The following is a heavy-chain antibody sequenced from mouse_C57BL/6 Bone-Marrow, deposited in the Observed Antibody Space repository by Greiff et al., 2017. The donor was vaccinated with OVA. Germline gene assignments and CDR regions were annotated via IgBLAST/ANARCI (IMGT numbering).Heavy chain of an antibody. Sequence: QVQLQQSGAELVRPGASVTLSCKASGYTFTAYEMHWVKQKPVHGLEWIGAIDPETGGTAYNQKFKGKAILTADKSSSTAYMELRSLTSEASAVYCCTSNIWYFDVWGTGTTAPVSS. V-gene: IGHV1-15*01. J-gene: IGHJ1*03. CDR3: TSNIWYFDV. CDR2: IDPETGGT. CDR1: GYTFTAYE.